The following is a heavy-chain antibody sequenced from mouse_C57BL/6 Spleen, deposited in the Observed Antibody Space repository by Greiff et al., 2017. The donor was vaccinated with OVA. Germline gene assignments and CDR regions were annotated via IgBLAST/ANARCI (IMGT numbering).Heavy chain of an antibody. CDR3: ARDYYGSSYRVFDY. V-gene: IGHV1-26*01. J-gene: IGHJ2*01. D-gene: IGHD1-1*01. Sequence: EVQLKQSGPELVKPGASVKISCKASGYTFTDYYMNWVKQSHGKSLEWIGDINPNNGGTSYNQKFKGKATLTVDKSSSTAYMELRSLTSEDSAVYYCARDYYGSSYRVFDYWGQGTTLTVSS. CDR2: INPNNGGT. CDR1: GYTFTDYY.